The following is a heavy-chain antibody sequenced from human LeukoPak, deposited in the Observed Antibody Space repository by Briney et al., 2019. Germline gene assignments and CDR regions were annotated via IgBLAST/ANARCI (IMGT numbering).Heavy chain of an antibody. CDR1: GGSFSGYY. CDR2: INHSGST. J-gene: IGHJ4*02. CDR3: ARGDGYDNN. Sequence: PSETLSLTCAVYGGSFSGYYWSWIRQPPGKGLEWIGEINHSGSTNYNPSLRSRVTISVDTSKNQFSLKLSSVTAADTAVYYCARGDGYDNNWGQGTLVTVSS. D-gene: IGHD5-12*01. V-gene: IGHV4-34*01.